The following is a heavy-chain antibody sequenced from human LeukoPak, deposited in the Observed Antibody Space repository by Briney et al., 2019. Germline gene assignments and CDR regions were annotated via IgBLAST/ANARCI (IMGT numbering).Heavy chain of an antibody. Sequence: PGGSLRLSCAASGFIFSNYWLTWVRQAPGKGLEWVAHIKQDGSEIYYVDSAKGRFTISRDNAKNSLYLQMNNLRVEDTAVYYCARPNVGATAYAFDSWGRGTLVTVSS. CDR2: IKQDGSEI. J-gene: IGHJ4*02. V-gene: IGHV3-7*01. CDR1: GFIFSNYW. D-gene: IGHD1-26*01. CDR3: ARPNVGATAYAFDS.